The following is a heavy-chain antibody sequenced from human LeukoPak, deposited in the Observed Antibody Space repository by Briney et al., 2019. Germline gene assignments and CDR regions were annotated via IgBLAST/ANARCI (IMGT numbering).Heavy chain of an antibody. CDR2: INHSGST. Sequence: SETLSLTCAVYGGSFSGYYWSWIRQPPGKGLEWIGEINHSGSTNYNPSLKSRVTISVDTSKNQFSLKLSSVTAADTAVYYCARGLPYYYDSSGYYLSSYYYYYGIDVWGQGTTVTVSS. CDR3: ARGLPYYYDSSGYYLSSYYYYYGIDV. V-gene: IGHV4-34*01. J-gene: IGHJ6*02. CDR1: GGSFSGYY. D-gene: IGHD3-22*01.